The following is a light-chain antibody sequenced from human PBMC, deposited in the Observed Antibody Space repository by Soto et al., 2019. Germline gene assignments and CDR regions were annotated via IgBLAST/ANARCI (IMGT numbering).Light chain of an antibody. V-gene: IGLV2-14*01. J-gene: IGLJ2*01. CDR2: DVS. Sequence: QSALTQPASVSGSPGQSITISCTGTSSDVGGYNYVSWYQQHPGKAPKLMIYDVSNRPSGVSDRFSGSKSGNTASLTISGLQAEDEADYYCSSYTGSYSFVVFGGGTKVTVL. CDR1: SSDVGGYNY. CDR3: SSYTGSYSFVV.